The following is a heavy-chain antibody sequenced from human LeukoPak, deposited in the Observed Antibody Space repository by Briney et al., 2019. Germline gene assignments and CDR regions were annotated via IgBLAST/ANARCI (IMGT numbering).Heavy chain of an antibody. V-gene: IGHV3-15*01. CDR2: IKSKTDGGAT. Sequence: PGGSLRLSCAVSGFTFTNAWMSWVCQAPGKGLEWLGRIKSKTDGGATDYAAPVKARFTISRDDSRNTVYLEMNSLETEDTAVYYCSTGYGTNDFWGQGTLVTVSS. CDR3: STGYGTNDF. CDR1: GFTFTNAW. J-gene: IGHJ4*02. D-gene: IGHD1-1*01.